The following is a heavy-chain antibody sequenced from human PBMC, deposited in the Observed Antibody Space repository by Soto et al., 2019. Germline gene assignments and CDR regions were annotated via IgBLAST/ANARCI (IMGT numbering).Heavy chain of an antibody. J-gene: IGHJ4*02. CDR1: GFNFKKFA. CDR3: AKADGEQWLLPHLDK. CDR2: ISCCGGST. D-gene: IGHD6-19*01. Sequence: GGSLRLSCVASGFNFKKFAMSWVRQAPGEGLEWVSGISCCGGSTSYADSVKGRFSIARDDSTNTLSLQMNNLRVEDTAQYYCAKADGEQWLLPHLDKWGQGXLVTVSS. V-gene: IGHV3-23*01.